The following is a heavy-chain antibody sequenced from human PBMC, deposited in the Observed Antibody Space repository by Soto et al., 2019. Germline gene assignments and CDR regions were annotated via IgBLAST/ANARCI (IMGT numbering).Heavy chain of an antibody. D-gene: IGHD4-4*01. V-gene: IGHV4-59*08. CDR3: ARHGTYNNRLYSFNF. CDR2: IYYSGGT. Sequence: PSETLSLTCTVSGGSISSYYWSWIRQPPGKGLEWIGYIYYSGGTNYNPSLKSRVTISVDTSKNQFSLYLGSVTAADTAFYYCARHGTYNNRLYSFNFWGPGTMVTVSS. J-gene: IGHJ3*01. CDR1: GGSISSYY.